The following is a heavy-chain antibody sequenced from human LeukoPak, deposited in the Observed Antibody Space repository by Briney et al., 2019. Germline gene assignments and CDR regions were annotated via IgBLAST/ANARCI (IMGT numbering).Heavy chain of an antibody. CDR3: ARARASGRSGFDY. V-gene: IGHV3-48*02. D-gene: IGHD2-15*01. Sequence: GGSLRLSCAASGLTVSSYSMNWVRQAPGKGLEWVSYISSSSSTIYYADSVKGRFTISRDNAKNSLYLQMNSLRDEDTAVYYCARARASGRSGFDYWGQGTPVTVSS. CDR2: ISSSSSTI. CDR1: GLTVSSYS. J-gene: IGHJ4*02.